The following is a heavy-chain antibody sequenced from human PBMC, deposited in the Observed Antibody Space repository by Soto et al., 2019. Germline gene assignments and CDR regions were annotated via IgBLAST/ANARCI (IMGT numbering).Heavy chain of an antibody. CDR1: GYTITSKY. J-gene: IGHJ6*02. V-gene: IGHV1-46*01. D-gene: IGHD6-13*01. CDR3: ARAVEAAAGYYYYFGMDG. CDR2: INPSGGST. Sequence: ASVKVSCKASGYTITSKYLHWVRQAPGQGFEWLGIINPSGGSTTYARKFQGRIAMTRDTSTSTVYMELSSLRSEDTAVYFCARAVEAAAGYYYYFGMDGWGQGTTVSVSS.